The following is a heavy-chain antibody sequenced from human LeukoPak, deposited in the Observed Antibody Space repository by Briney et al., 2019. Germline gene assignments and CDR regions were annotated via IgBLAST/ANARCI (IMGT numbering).Heavy chain of an antibody. D-gene: IGHD3-22*01. V-gene: IGHV1-69*13. CDR1: GGTFSSYA. CDR2: IIPIFGTA. Sequence: GASVKVSCKASGGTFSSYAISWVRQAPGQGLEWMGGIIPIFGTANYAQKFLGRVTITADESTSTAYMELSSLRSEDTAVYYCARDHTGDYYDSSGYIYWGQGTLVTVSS. CDR3: ARDHTGDYYDSSGYIY. J-gene: IGHJ4*02.